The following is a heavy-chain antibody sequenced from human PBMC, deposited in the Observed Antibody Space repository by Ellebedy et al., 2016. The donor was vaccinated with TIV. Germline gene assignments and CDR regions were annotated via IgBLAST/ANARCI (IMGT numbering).Heavy chain of an antibody. D-gene: IGHD3-3*01. V-gene: IGHV4-30-4*01. CDR2: IYYSGST. Sequence: LRLSCTVSGGSISSGDYYWSWIRQPPGKGLEWIGYIYYSGSTYYNPSLKSRVTISVDTSKNQFSLKLGSVTAADTAVYYCARGGGVTIFGVVIISDAFDIWGQGTMVTVSS. CDR3: ARGGGVTIFGVVIISDAFDI. CDR1: GGSISSGDYY. J-gene: IGHJ3*02.